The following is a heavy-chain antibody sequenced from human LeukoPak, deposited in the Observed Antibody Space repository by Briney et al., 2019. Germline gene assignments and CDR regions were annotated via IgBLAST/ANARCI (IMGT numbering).Heavy chain of an antibody. CDR2: VDDTGST. CDR3: ARRDSGYAPMALQE. D-gene: IGHD5-12*01. Sequence: PSETLSLTCAVYGGSLSGSSWSWIRQPPGKGLEWIGEVDDTGSTNYNPSLKSRATISADTPKRQFSLTLPSVTAADTAVYYCARRDSGYAPMALQEWGQGTLVTVSA. V-gene: IGHV4-34*01. CDR1: GGSLSGSS. J-gene: IGHJ1*01.